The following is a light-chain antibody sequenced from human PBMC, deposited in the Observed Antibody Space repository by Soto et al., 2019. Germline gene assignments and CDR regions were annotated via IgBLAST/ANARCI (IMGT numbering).Light chain of an antibody. CDR2: EVT. CDR1: TSDVGGYDR. J-gene: IGLJ3*02. V-gene: IGLV2-14*01. Sequence: QPVLTQPAYVTGSPGQSITISCTGTTSDVGGYDRVSWFQQYPGTAPKLMIYEVTNRPSGVSDRFSGSKSVNTASLTISGLQPEDEADYYCSSYTIKNTWVFGGGTKLTVL. CDR3: SSYTIKNTWV.